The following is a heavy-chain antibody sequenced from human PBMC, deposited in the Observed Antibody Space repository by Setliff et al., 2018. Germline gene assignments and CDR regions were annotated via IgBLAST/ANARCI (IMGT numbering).Heavy chain of an antibody. Sequence: GESLKISCVVSGFNFSNYWMGWVRQVPGKGLEWVANIKQDGSETVYADSVKGRFTISRDNAKSSLYLQMNSLRAEDTALYYCVRAFWTYSDYASLACFDYWGQGALVTVSS. D-gene: IGHD5-12*01. CDR3: VRAFWTYSDYASLACFDY. J-gene: IGHJ4*02. CDR1: GFNFSNYW. CDR2: IKQDGSET. V-gene: IGHV3-7*01.